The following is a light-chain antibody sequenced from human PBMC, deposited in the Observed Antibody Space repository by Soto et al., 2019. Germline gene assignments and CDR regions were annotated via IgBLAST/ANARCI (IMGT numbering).Light chain of an antibody. V-gene: IGLV2-14*01. Sequence: QSVLTQPASVSGSPGQSITISCTGTSSDVGGYNYVSWYQQHPGKAPKLMIYEVSNRPSGVSNRLSGSKSGNTASLTISGLQAEDEADYYCSSYTSSSPFVFGTGTKLTVL. CDR2: EVS. J-gene: IGLJ1*01. CDR3: SSYTSSSPFV. CDR1: SSDVGGYNY.